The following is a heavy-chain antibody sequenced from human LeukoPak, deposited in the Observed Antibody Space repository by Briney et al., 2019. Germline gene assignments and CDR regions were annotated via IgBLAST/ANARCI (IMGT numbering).Heavy chain of an antibody. J-gene: IGHJ4*02. CDR3: ARWYYGSGSYYYFDY. Sequence: GESLKISCKGSGYSFTSYWIGWVRQMPGKGLEWMGIIYPGDSDARYSPSFQGQVTISADKSISTAYLQWSSLKASDTAMYYCARWYYGSGSYYYFDYWGQGTLVTVS. V-gene: IGHV5-51*01. D-gene: IGHD3-10*01. CDR2: IYPGDSDA. CDR1: GYSFTSYW.